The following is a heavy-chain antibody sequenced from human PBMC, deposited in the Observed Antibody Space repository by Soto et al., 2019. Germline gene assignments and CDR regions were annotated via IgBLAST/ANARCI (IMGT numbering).Heavy chain of an antibody. CDR1: GFTFSSYG. V-gene: IGHV3-33*01. Sequence: QVQLVESGGGVVQPGRSLRLSCAASGFTFSSYGMHWVRQAPGKGLEWVAVIWYDGSNKYYADSVKGRFTISRDNSKNRLYLQMNSLRAEDTAVYYCARAWYSYGHQPEYFQHWGQGTLVTVSS. CDR3: ARAWYSYGHQPEYFQH. D-gene: IGHD5-18*01. J-gene: IGHJ1*01. CDR2: IWYDGSNK.